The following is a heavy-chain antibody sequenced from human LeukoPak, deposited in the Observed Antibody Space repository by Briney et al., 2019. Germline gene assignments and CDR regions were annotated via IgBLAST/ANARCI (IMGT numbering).Heavy chain of an antibody. CDR1: GFTFSNYA. V-gene: IGHV3-21*04. CDR2: ISSSSSYI. D-gene: IGHD5-12*01. CDR3: ARDPGSGYEEHFDY. J-gene: IGHJ4*02. Sequence: PGGSLRLSCAASGFTFSNYAMNWVRQAPGKGLEWVSSISSSSSYIYYADSVKGRFTISRDNAKNSLYLQMNSLRAEDTAVYYCARDPGSGYEEHFDYWGQGTLVTVSS.